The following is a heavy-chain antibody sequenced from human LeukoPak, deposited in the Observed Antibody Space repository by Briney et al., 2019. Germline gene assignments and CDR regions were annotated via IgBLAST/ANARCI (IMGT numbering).Heavy chain of an antibody. CDR2: INPNSGGT. Sequence: GASVTVSCKASGYTFTGYYMHWMRQAPGQGLEWMGWINPNSGGTNYAQKFQGRVTMTRDTSISTAYMELSRLRSDDTAVYYCARVWDSSGYDYWGQGTLVTVSS. J-gene: IGHJ4*02. D-gene: IGHD6-19*01. V-gene: IGHV1-2*02. CDR1: GYTFTGYY. CDR3: ARVWDSSGYDY.